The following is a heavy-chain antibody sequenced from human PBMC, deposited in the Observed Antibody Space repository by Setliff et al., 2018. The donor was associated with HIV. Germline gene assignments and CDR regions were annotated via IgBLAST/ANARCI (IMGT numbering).Heavy chain of an antibody. Sequence: GGSLRLSCAASGFTVSRFYMSWVRQAPGKGLEWVSVIYSDGSSYYADSVRGRFTISRDNYKNTPYLQMNSLRPEDTAVYYCARDSPLSHFDYWGQGILVTVSS. CDR1: GFTVSRFY. CDR3: ARDSPLSHFDY. V-gene: IGHV3-53*01. J-gene: IGHJ4*02. CDR2: IYSDGSS.